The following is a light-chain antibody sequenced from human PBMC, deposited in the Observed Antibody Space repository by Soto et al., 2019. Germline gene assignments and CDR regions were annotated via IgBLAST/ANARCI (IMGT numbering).Light chain of an antibody. CDR3: ATWDDSLKGYV. CDR1: SPNIGSNT. J-gene: IGLJ1*01. CDR2: SNN. V-gene: IGLV1-44*01. Sequence: QSVLTQPPSASGTPGQRVTMSCSGSSPNIGSNTVNWYQHLPGTAPKLVVYSNNKRPSGVPDRFSGSKSGTSVSLAISGLQSEDEADYYCATWDDSLKGYVFGTGTKLTVL.